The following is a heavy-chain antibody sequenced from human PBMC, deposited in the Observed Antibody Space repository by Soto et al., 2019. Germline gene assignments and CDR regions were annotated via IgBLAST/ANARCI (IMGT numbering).Heavy chain of an antibody. CDR1: GFTFSSYG. CDR3: AKDRYAGSSWRRILDY. Sequence: GGSLRLSCAASGFTFSSYGMHWVRQAPGKGLEWVAVISYDGSNKYYADSVKGRFTISRDNSKNTLYLQMNSLRAEDTAVYYCAKDRYAGSSWRRILDYWGQGTLVTVSS. V-gene: IGHV3-30*18. D-gene: IGHD6-13*01. CDR2: ISYDGSNK. J-gene: IGHJ4*02.